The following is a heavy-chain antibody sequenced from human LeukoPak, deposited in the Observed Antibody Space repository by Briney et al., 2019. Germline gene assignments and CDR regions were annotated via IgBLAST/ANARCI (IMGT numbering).Heavy chain of an antibody. Sequence: ASVKVSCKASGYTFTGYYMNWVRQAPGQGLEWMGWINPNNGDTNYAQKFQGRVTMTRDTSISTAYMELSRLRSDDTAVYYCARDSVGYFDYWGQGTLVTVSS. V-gene: IGHV1-2*02. CDR3: ARDSVGYFDY. D-gene: IGHD1-26*01. J-gene: IGHJ4*02. CDR2: INPNNGDT. CDR1: GYTFTGYY.